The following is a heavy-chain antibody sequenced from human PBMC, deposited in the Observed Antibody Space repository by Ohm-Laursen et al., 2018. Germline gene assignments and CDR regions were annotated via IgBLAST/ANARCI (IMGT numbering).Heavy chain of an antibody. J-gene: IGHJ6*02. D-gene: IGHD5-18*01. CDR1: GGSISSYY. CDR3: ARDLSYGYYYYYGMDV. Sequence: TLSLTCVVSGGSISSYYWSWIRQPAGKGLEWIGRIYTSGSTNYNPSLKSRVTMSVDTSKNQFSLKLSSVTAADTAVYYCARDLSYGYYYYYGMDVWGQGTTVTVSS. CDR2: IYTSGST. V-gene: IGHV4-4*07.